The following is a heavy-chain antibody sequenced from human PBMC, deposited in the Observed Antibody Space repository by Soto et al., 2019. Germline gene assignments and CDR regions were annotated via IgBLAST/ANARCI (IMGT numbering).Heavy chain of an antibody. CDR3: ARVAPYCSTTTCYIDS. CDR2: IGGSGTGFNT. CDR1: GFTFSSYP. D-gene: IGHD2-2*01. J-gene: IGHJ4*02. Sequence: EVQLLESGGGLVRPGGSLRLSCAASGFTFSSYPMKWVCQGPGKGLEWVSTIGGSGTGFNTDYADSVKGRFVISRDNSKNTVYLQMNSLRAEDTALYYCARVAPYCSTTTCYIDSWGQGTLVTVSS. V-gene: IGHV3-23*01.